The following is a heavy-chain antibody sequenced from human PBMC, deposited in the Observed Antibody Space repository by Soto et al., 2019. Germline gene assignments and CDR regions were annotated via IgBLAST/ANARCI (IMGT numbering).Heavy chain of an antibody. CDR1: GFTFGDYA. CDR3: TRDQTRYSSSWYYDY. D-gene: IGHD6-13*01. Sequence: HPGGSLRLSCTASGFTFGDYAMSWFRQAPGKGLEWVGFIRSKAYGGTTEYAASVKGRFTISRDDSKSIAYLQMNSLKTEDTAVYYCTRDQTRYSSSWYYDYWGQGTLVTVSS. CDR2: IRSKAYGGTT. J-gene: IGHJ4*02. V-gene: IGHV3-49*03.